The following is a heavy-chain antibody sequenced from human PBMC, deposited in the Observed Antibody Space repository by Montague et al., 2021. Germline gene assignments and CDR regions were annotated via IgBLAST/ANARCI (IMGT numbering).Heavy chain of an antibody. CDR2: IHPSGGF. CDR1: GGSIIGNS. V-gene: IGHV4-34*01. J-gene: IGHJ5*02. Sequence: SETLSLTCEVYGGSIIGNSWSWIRQAPGKGLEWIGSIHPSGGFDYRSSLKSRAILSVDTSRRQFSLSLRSVSAADTAVYFCARGSGWHWFDPWGQGTLVAVTS. CDR3: ARGSGWHWFDP. D-gene: IGHD6-19*01.